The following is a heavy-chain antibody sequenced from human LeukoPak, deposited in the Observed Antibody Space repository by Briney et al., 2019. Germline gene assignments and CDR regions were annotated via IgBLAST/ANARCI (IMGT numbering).Heavy chain of an antibody. D-gene: IGHD3-22*01. CDR1: GGSITSGDYY. Sequence: SETLSLTCTVSGGSITSGDYYWSWIRQPPGKGLEWIGYIYYSGSTYYNPSLKSRVTISVDTSKNQFSLKLSSVTAADTAVYYCARDSSGYEGYFDYWGQGTLVTVSS. CDR3: ARDSSGYEGYFDY. J-gene: IGHJ4*02. CDR2: IYYSGST. V-gene: IGHV4-30-4*01.